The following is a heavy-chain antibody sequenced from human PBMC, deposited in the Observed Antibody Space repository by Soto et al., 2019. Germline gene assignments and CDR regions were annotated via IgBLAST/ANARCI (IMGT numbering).Heavy chain of an antibody. CDR2: IADEGVSK. Sequence: PGGSLRLSCAASRFTFSNYGTHWVRQVPGKGLEGVAVIADEGVSKYYADSVQGRFTISRDNSESVVLLQMNSLRPGDTALYFCARAYYFGSGTSYTLYYWGQGTQVTVSS. CDR1: RFTFSNYG. CDR3: ARAYYFGSGTSYTLYY. D-gene: IGHD3-10*01. V-gene: IGHV3-30*03. J-gene: IGHJ4*02.